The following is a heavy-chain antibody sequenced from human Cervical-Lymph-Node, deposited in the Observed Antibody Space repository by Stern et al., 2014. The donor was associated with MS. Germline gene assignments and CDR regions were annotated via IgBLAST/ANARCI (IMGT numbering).Heavy chain of an antibody. Sequence: EVQLEESGGGLVQPGGSLRLSCAASGFTFSNYWMNWVRQAPGKGLEWVASVKQDRSEKYYVDSVKGRFTISRDNAKNSLYLQMNSLRVEDTAVYYCARGAAVGFWGQGTLVTVSS. J-gene: IGHJ4*02. CDR1: GFTFSNYW. CDR3: ARGAAVGF. CDR2: VKQDRSEK. V-gene: IGHV3-7*01. D-gene: IGHD6-19*01.